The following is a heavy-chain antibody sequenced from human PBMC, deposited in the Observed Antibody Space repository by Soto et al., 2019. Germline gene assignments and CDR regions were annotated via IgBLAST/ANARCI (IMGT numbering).Heavy chain of an antibody. Sequence: EVQLLDSGGGLVQPGGSLRLSCAASGFTFSNYAMHWVRQAPGKGLEWVSVISGSGGDTYYADSVKGRFTISRDNSKNTLYLQMNSLRAEDTAVYYCAKVPVRPYYFDYWGQGTLVTVSS. CDR2: ISGSGGDT. CDR1: GFTFSNYA. CDR3: AKVPVRPYYFDY. J-gene: IGHJ4*02. V-gene: IGHV3-23*01.